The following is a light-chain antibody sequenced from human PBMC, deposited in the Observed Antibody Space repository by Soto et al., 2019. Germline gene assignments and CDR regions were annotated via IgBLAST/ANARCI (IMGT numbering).Light chain of an antibody. J-gene: IGKJ1*01. CDR3: QQYNSYSGT. V-gene: IGKV1-5*01. CDR2: DAS. CDR1: QSISSW. Sequence: DIQMNKSPSTLSASVGDRVNITCRASQSISSWLAWYQQEPGKAPKLLIYDASSMESGVPSRFSGSGSGTEFTLTISSLQPDDFATYYCQQYNSYSGTFGQGSKVDIK.